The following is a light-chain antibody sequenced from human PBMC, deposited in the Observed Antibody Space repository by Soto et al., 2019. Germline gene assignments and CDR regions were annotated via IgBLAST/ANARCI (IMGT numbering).Light chain of an antibody. J-gene: IGKJ1*01. CDR1: QSVSTN. CDR2: GAS. CDR3: QQYNNWPPPTRT. V-gene: IGKV3-15*01. Sequence: EIVMTQSPATLSVSPGERATLSCRASQSVSTNLAWYQQKPGQAPRLLNYGASTTAAGIPARFSGSGSGTDFTLTISRLQSEDFAVYCYQQYNNWPPPTRTFGQGTKVEIK.